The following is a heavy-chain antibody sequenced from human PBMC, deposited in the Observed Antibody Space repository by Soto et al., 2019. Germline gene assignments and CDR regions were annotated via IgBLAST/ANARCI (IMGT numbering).Heavy chain of an antibody. CDR3: ASPRYCSGGSCPWSYYGMDV. J-gene: IGHJ6*02. Sequence: GGSLRLSCAASGFTFSSYNMNWVRQAPGKGLEWVSSISSSSSYIYYADSVKGRFTISRDNAKNSLYLQMNSLRAEDTAVYYCASPRYCSGGSCPWSYYGMDVWGQGTTVTVSS. CDR2: ISSSSSYI. CDR1: GFTFSSYN. D-gene: IGHD2-15*01. V-gene: IGHV3-21*01.